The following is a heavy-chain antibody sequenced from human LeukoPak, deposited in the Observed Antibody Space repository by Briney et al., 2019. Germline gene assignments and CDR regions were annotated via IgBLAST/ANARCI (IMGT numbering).Heavy chain of an antibody. CDR2: FYSSGNS. CDR3: ARDHSYYFGSQTSTLDV. J-gene: IGHJ6*02. Sequence: SETLSLTCTVSGGSISGYYWSWIRQAPGKGLEWIGYFYSSGNSNYNPSLKSRVTISGDSSKSRLSLRLNSVTAADTAVYYCARDHSYYFGSQTSTLDVWGQGTAVTVSS. CDR1: GGSISGYY. V-gene: IGHV4-59*12. D-gene: IGHD3-10*01.